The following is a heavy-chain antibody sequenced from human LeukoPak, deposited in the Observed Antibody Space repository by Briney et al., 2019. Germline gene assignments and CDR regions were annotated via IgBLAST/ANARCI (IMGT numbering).Heavy chain of an antibody. D-gene: IGHD3-3*01. J-gene: IGHJ4*02. CDR1: GYTFTSYG. CDR3: ARLDFWSGYYTGGDY. V-gene: IGHV1-18*01. Sequence: ASVKVSCKASGYTFTSYGISWVRQAPGQGLEWMGWISAYNGNTNYAQKLQGRVTMTTDTSTSTAYMELRRLRSDDTAVYYCARLDFWSGYYTGGDYWGQGTLVTVSS. CDR2: ISAYNGNT.